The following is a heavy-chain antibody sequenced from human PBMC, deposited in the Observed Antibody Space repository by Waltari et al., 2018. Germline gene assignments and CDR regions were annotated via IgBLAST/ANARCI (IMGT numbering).Heavy chain of an antibody. CDR1: GGSFSGYY. Sequence: QVQLQQWGAGLLKPSETLSLTCAVYGGSFSGYYWSWIRQPPGKGLEWMGEINHSGSTNYNPSLKSRVTISVDTSKNQFSLKLSSVTAADTAVYYCAREGVDYYDSNGAFDYWGQGTLVTVSS. J-gene: IGHJ4*02. D-gene: IGHD3-22*01. CDR2: INHSGST. V-gene: IGHV4-34*01. CDR3: AREGVDYYDSNGAFDY.